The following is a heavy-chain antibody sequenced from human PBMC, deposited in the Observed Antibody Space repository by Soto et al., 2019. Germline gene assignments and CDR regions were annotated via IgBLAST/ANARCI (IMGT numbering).Heavy chain of an antibody. CDR3: ARGTMVRGVIGYYYYGMDV. CDR1: GGSFSGYY. Sequence: SETLSLTCAVYGGSFSGYYWSWIRQPPRKGLEWIGEINHSGSTNYNPSLKSRVTISVDTSKNQFSLKLSSVTAADTAVYYCARGTMVRGVIGYYYYGMDVWGQGTTVTVSS. CDR2: INHSGST. J-gene: IGHJ6*02. V-gene: IGHV4-34*01. D-gene: IGHD3-10*01.